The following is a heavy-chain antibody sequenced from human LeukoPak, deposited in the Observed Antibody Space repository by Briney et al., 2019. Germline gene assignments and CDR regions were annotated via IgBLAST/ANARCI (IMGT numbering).Heavy chain of an antibody. Sequence: GGSLRLSCAASGFTFSTYWMTWVRQAPGKGLEWVANINQNGSETYYVDSVKGRFTISRDNAKNSLYLQMNSLRVEDTAVFYCARKKYYYDTSTYGWFDPWGQGISVTVSS. CDR1: GFTFSTYW. V-gene: IGHV3-7*01. J-gene: IGHJ5*02. CDR2: INQNGSET. CDR3: ARKKYYYDTSTYGWFDP. D-gene: IGHD3-22*01.